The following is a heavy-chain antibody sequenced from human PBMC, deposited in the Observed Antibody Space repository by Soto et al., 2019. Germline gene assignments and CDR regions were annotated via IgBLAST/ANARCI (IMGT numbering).Heavy chain of an antibody. J-gene: IGHJ5*02. CDR3: ARDRIAAAGPFDP. V-gene: IGHV3-33*01. CDR1: GFTFSSYG. Sequence: QVQLVESGGGVVQPGRSLRLSCAASGFTFSSYGMHWVRQAPGKGLEWVAVIWYDGSNKYYADSVKGRFTISRDNSKNTLYLQMNSLRAEDTAVYYCARDRIAAAGPFDPWGQGTLVTVSS. CDR2: IWYDGSNK. D-gene: IGHD6-13*01.